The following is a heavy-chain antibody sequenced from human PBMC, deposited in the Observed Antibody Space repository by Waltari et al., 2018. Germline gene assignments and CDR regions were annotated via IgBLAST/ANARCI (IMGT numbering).Heavy chain of an antibody. CDR2: IYSGGST. D-gene: IGHD3-3*01. CDR3: ARVDYDFWSGYYNRGSFDY. V-gene: IGHV3-53*01. J-gene: IGHJ4*02. Sequence: EVQLVESGGGLIQPGGSLRLSCAASGFTVSSNYMSWVRQAPGKGLEWVSGIYSGGSTYYADSVKGRFTISRDNSKNTLYLQMNSLRAEDTAVYYCARVDYDFWSGYYNRGSFDYWGQGTLVTVSS. CDR1: GFTVSSNY.